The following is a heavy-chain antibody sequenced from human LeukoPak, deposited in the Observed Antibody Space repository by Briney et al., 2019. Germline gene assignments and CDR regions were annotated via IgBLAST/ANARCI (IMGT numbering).Heavy chain of an antibody. CDR1: GFTFSSYG. J-gene: IGHJ3*02. D-gene: IGHD5-18*01. CDR3: AKDPPTVMANAFHI. V-gene: IGHV3-23*01. CDR2: INTSGGTT. Sequence: GGSLRLSCAASGFTFSSYGMSWVRQAPGKGLEWVSGINTSGGTTYYADSVRGRFTISRDNSKNTLYLQMNSLRADDTAAYYCAKDPPTVMANAFHIWGQGTMVTVSS.